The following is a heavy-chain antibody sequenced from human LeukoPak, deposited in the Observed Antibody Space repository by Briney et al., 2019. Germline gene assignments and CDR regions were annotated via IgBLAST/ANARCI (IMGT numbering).Heavy chain of an antibody. Sequence: GGSLRLSCEASRFSFSTYPMGWVRRAPGKGLEWVSGISASGDVTFHADPLKGRFTISRDNSKNTLYLQMNSLRAEDTAVYYCAREGYYDILTGYWKEGAFDIWGQGTMVTVSS. D-gene: IGHD3-9*01. CDR3: AREGYYDILTGYWKEGAFDI. CDR2: ISASGDVT. J-gene: IGHJ3*02. CDR1: RFSFSTYP. V-gene: IGHV3-23*01.